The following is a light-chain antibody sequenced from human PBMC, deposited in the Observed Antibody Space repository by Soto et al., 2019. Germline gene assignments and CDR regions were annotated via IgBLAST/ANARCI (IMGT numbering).Light chain of an antibody. CDR3: AAWDDSLNGVV. Sequence: QSVLTQPPSASGTPGQRVTISCSGSSSNIGSNSVNWYQQLPGTAPKLLMYSSNQRPSGVPDRFSGSKSGTSASLAISGLQCEDGADYYCAAWDDSLNGVVFGGGTKLTVL. J-gene: IGLJ2*01. CDR2: SSN. V-gene: IGLV1-44*01. CDR1: SSNIGSNS.